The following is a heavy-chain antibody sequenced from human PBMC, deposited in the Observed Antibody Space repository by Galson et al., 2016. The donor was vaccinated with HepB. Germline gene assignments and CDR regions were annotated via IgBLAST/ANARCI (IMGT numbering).Heavy chain of an antibody. CDR1: GFIFKTYI. V-gene: IGHV3-30*03. J-gene: IGHJ4*02. Sequence: SLRLSCAASGFIFKTYIMHWVRQGPGTGLGWVATISSLAELQYYADSLKGRFTNSSDNSTNILYLLLNSLRAEDTAVYYCGRDGMGRGSGRYSAFDYWGQGTLVTVSS. CDR2: ISSLAELQ. D-gene: IGHD1-26*01. CDR3: GRDGMGRGSGRYSAFDY.